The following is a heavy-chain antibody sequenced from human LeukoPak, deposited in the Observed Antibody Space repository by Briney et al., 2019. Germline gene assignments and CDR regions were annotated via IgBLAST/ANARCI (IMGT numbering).Heavy chain of an antibody. CDR3: AKEAGNGWSYFDC. CDR2: ISGSGGST. CDR1: GFTFSSYA. V-gene: IGHV3-23*01. D-gene: IGHD6-19*01. Sequence: GGSLRLSCAASGFTFSSYAMSWVRQAPGKGLEWVSAISGSGGSTYYADSVKGRYTISRDNSKNTLYLQTNSLRAEDTAVYHCAKEAGNGWSYFDCWGQGTLATVSS. J-gene: IGHJ4*02.